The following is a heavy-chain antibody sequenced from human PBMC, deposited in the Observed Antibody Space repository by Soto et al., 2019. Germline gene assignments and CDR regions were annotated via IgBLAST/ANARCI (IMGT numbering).Heavy chain of an antibody. D-gene: IGHD3-16*01. CDR1: GFSFTNYE. CDR3: ARESFSVSANVFDY. Sequence: GGSLRLSCAVSGFSFTNYEMNWVRQAPGKGLEWIAYIGLSGDTIYYADSVKGRFTISRDHAKNSLELQMNSLRAVDKALYYCARESFSVSANVFDYWGRGTQVTVSS. CDR2: IGLSGDTI. V-gene: IGHV3-48*03. J-gene: IGHJ4*02.